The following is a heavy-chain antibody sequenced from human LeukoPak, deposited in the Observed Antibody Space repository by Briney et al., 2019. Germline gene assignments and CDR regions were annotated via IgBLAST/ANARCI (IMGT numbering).Heavy chain of an antibody. CDR3: ARLYCISTSCYTIDY. CDR2: IYYSGST. CDR1: GYSFDSGYY. V-gene: IGHV4-38-2*02. Sequence: PLETLSLTCTVSGYSFDSGYYWGWIRQPPGKGLEWIANIYYSGSTSYNPSLKSRVTVSIDTSKNKFSLKLYSVSAADTALYYCARLYCISTSCYTIDYWGQGTLVTVSS. J-gene: IGHJ4*02. D-gene: IGHD2-2*02.